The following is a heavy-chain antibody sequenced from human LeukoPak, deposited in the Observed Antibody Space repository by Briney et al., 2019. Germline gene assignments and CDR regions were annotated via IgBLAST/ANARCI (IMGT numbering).Heavy chain of an antibody. V-gene: IGHV4-31*03. CDR2: IYYSGST. J-gene: IGHJ3*02. Sequence: SETLSLTCTVSGGSISSGGYYWSWIRQHPGKGLEWIGYIYYSGSTYYNPSFKSRVTISVDTSKNQFSLKLSSVTAADTAVYYCARVKMATTIDAFDIWGQGTMVTVSS. CDR3: ARVKMATTIDAFDI. CDR1: GGSISSGGYY. D-gene: IGHD5-24*01.